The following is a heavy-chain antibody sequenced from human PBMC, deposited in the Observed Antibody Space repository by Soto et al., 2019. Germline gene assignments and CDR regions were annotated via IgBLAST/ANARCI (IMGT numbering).Heavy chain of an antibody. CDR3: ARTGLYDPHAFDI. V-gene: IGHV3-30-3*01. CDR1: GFTFSSYA. J-gene: IGHJ3*02. D-gene: IGHD5-12*01. Sequence: QVQLVESGGGVVQPGRSLRLSCAASGFTFSSYAMHWVRQAPGKGLEWVAVISYDGSNKYYADSVKGRFTISRDNSKNTLYLQMNSLRAEDTAVYYCARTGLYDPHAFDIWGQGTMVTVSS. CDR2: ISYDGSNK.